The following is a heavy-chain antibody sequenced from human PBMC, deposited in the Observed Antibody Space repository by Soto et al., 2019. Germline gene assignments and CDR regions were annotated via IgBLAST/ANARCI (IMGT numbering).Heavy chain of an antibody. D-gene: IGHD4-17*01. CDR1: GYTFTSYD. J-gene: IGHJ4*02. CDR2: MNPNSGNT. Sequence: QVQLVQSGAEVKKPGASVKVSCKASGYTFTSYDINWVRQATGQGLEWMGWMNPNSGNTGYAQKFHGXXTXTXXTSISTAYMDLSSLRSEDTAVYYCARGADYGDYAYWGQGTLVTVSS. V-gene: IGHV1-8*01. CDR3: ARGADYGDYAY.